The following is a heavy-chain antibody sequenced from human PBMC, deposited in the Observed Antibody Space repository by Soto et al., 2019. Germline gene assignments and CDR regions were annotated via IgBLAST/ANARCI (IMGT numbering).Heavy chain of an antibody. Sequence: ASVKVSFKASGYTFTSFGIGWLRQAPGQGLEYMGWITVYNGNPNYAQKFQDRVTLTADTSTSTAYMEMRSLRSDDTAVYYCARWLQLRPLDYWGQGTLVTVSS. CDR3: ARWLQLRPLDY. V-gene: IGHV1-18*01. J-gene: IGHJ4*02. CDR2: ITVYNGNP. D-gene: IGHD1-1*01. CDR1: GYTFTSFG.